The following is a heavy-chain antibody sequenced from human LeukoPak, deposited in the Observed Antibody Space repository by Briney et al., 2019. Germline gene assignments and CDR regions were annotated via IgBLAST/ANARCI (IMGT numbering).Heavy chain of an antibody. Sequence: GGSLRLSCAASGFTFDDYAMHWVRQAPGKGLECVSGISWDSGTIGYADSVKGRFTISRDNAKNSLFLQMNSLRAEDTALYYCAKSQQLWYYFDYWGQGTLVTVSS. CDR3: AKSQQLWYYFDY. V-gene: IGHV3-9*01. J-gene: IGHJ4*02. CDR1: GFTFDDYA. CDR2: ISWDSGTI. D-gene: IGHD5-18*01.